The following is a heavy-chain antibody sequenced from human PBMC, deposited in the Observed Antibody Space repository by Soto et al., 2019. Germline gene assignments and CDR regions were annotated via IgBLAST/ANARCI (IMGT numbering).Heavy chain of an antibody. J-gene: IGHJ6*02. D-gene: IGHD6-25*01. CDR2: SRSKFNNYAT. CDR1: EFIFSGYA. Sequence: GRYVRLSCATSEFIFSGYAIHWARHGSGKGLEWVGRSRSKFNNYATEYAASVKGRFTISRDDSRNTAFLQMNSLRTEDTAVYYCFICSATTTSYGMVAWGQGPPVTV. V-gene: IGHV3-73*01. CDR3: FICSATTTSYGMVA.